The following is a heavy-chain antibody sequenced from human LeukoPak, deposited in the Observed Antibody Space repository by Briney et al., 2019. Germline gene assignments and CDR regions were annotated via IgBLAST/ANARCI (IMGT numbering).Heavy chain of an antibody. V-gene: IGHV1-3*01. CDR3: ARGGTSDWPLDH. J-gene: IGHJ4*02. Sequence: GASVKVSCKSSGYTFNVHWVRQAPGQRFEWMGWIDAGNGDTRYSQKFQGRVTITRDTSASTAYIELRSLRSEDTAMYYCARGGTSDWPLDHWGQETLVTISS. D-gene: IGHD2-2*01. CDR1: GYTFNV. CDR2: IDAGNGDT.